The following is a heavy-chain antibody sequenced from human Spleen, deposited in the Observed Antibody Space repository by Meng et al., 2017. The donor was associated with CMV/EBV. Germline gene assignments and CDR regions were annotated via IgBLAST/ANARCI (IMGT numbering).Heavy chain of an antibody. Sequence: VASGYVFSGAAIHWVRQASGKGLEWVGRIRTQGNNYAAEYGTSVQGRFTISRDDSKKTAYLQMNSLKTEDTAVYYCARLWSTGGFDPWGQGTLVTVSS. D-gene: IGHD2-2*01. CDR2: IRTQGNNYAA. V-gene: IGHV3-73*01. J-gene: IGHJ5*02. CDR3: ARLWSTGGFDP. CDR1: GYVFSGAA.